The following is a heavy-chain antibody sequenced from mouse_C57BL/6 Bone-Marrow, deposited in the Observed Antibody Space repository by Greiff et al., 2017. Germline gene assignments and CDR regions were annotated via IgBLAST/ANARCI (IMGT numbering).Heavy chain of an antibody. Sequence: QVQLQQPGAELVRPGSSVKLSCKASGYTFTSYWMHWVKQRPIQGLEWIGNIDPSDSETHYNQKFKDKATLTVDKSSSTAYMQLSSLTSEDSAVYYCARSYYYGSRRGDYGGQGTSVTVSS. V-gene: IGHV1-52*01. CDR2: IDPSDSET. D-gene: IGHD1-1*01. CDR1: GYTFTSYW. CDR3: ARSYYYGSRRGDY. J-gene: IGHJ4*01.